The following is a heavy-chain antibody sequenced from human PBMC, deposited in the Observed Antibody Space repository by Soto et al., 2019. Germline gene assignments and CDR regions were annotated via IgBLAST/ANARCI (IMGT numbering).Heavy chain of an antibody. CDR3: ARDHQGYCSGGSCYPYYYGMDV. CDR1: GYTFTSYA. CDR2: INAGNGNT. J-gene: IGHJ6*02. D-gene: IGHD2-15*01. Sequence: ASVKLSCKASGYTFTSYAMHWVRQAPGQRLEWMGWINAGNGNTKYSQKFQGRVTITRDTSASTAYMELSSLRSEDTAVYYCARDHQGYCSGGSCYPYYYGMDVWGQGTTVTVSS. V-gene: IGHV1-3*01.